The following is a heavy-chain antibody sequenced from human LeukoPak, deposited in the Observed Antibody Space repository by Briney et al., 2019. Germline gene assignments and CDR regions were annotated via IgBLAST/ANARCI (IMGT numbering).Heavy chain of an antibody. Sequence: KPSETLSLTCAVYGGSFSGYYWSWIRQPPGKGLEGIGEINHSGSTNYNPSLKSRVTISVDTSKNQFSLKLSSVTAADTAVYYCARVRYSYGLKPEGASKYFQHWGQGTLVTVSS. D-gene: IGHD5-18*01. J-gene: IGHJ1*01. CDR2: INHSGST. CDR1: GGSFSGYY. V-gene: IGHV4-34*01. CDR3: ARVRYSYGLKPEGASKYFQH.